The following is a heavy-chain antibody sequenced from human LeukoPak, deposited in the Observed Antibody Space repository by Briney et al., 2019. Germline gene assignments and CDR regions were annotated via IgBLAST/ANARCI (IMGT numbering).Heavy chain of an antibody. J-gene: IGHJ5*02. CDR3: VRDAEGAGISVNFWFDP. Sequence: ASVKVSCKASGFTFTRYDINWVRQASGQGLEWMGWTNPNNGNTGYAQKFQGRVTMTRDTYTSTAYMELRGLRPEDTAVYYCVRDAEGAGISVNFWFDPWGQGTLVTVSS. D-gene: IGHD1-14*01. CDR1: GFTFTRYD. CDR2: TNPNNGNT. V-gene: IGHV1-8*01.